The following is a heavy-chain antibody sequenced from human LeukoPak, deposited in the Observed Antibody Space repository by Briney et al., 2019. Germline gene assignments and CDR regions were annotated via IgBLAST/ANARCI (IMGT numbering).Heavy chain of an antibody. J-gene: IGHJ4*02. CDR2: ISSSSSYI. D-gene: IGHD6-13*01. CDR3: ARDEYSSSWYDDSHGY. CDR1: GFTFSSYS. V-gene: IGHV3-21*01. Sequence: KTGGSLRLSCAASGFTFSSYSMNWVRQAPGKGLEWVSSISSSSSYIYYADSVKGRFTISRDNAKNSLYLQMNSLRAEDTAVYYCARDEYSSSWYDDSHGYWGQGTLVTVSS.